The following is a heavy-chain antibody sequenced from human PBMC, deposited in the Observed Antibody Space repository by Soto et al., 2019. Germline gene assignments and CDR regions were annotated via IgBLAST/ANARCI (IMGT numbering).Heavy chain of an antibody. CDR3: ESDEQKQAKNRRAYYFDY. CDR2: ISYDGSNK. J-gene: IGHJ4*02. CDR1: GFTFSSYA. Sequence: GWSLRLSCAASGFTFSSYAMHWVRHAPGKGLEWVAVISYDGSNKYYADSVKGRFTISRDNSKNTLYLQMNSLRAEDTAVYYCESDEQKQAKNRRAYYFDYWGQGTLVTVPS. V-gene: IGHV3-30-3*01.